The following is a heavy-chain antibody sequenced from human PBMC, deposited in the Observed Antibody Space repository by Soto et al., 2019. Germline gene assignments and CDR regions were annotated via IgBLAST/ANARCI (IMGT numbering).Heavy chain of an antibody. D-gene: IGHD2-15*01. CDR2: IFYSGST. J-gene: IGHJ4*02. V-gene: IGHV4-59*01. CDR1: GDSINDYY. Sequence: QVQLQESGPGLVKPVETLTLTCSVSGDSINDYYWSWIRQPPGKGLEWIGYIFYSGSTNYNPSLKSRVTISVDTSKNQFFLKLNSVTAADTAVYYCARVRCSGGSCYSDYWGQGTLVTVSS. CDR3: ARVRCSGGSCYSDY.